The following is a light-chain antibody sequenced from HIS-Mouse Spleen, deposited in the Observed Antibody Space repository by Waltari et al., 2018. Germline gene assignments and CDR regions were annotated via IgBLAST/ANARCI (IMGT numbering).Light chain of an antibody. V-gene: IGLV2-14*03. CDR1: SSDVGGYNY. CDR2: DVS. Sequence: QSALTQPASVSGSPGQSITISCPGPSSDVGGYNYVSWYQQHPGKAPKLMIYDVSNRPSGVSNRFSGSKSGNTASLTISGLQAEDEADYYCSSYTSSSTEVFGGGTKLTVL. J-gene: IGLJ2*01. CDR3: SSYTSSSTEV.